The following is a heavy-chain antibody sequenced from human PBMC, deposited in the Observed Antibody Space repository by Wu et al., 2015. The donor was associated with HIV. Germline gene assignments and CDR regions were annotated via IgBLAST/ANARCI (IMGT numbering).Heavy chain of an antibody. Sequence: QVQLVQAGAEVKKAWGPQCRSPCKASGYTFTGYYMHWVRQAPGQGLEWMGWINPNSGGTNYAQKFQGRVTMTRDTSISTAYMELSRLRSDDTAVYYCARDPQGDEEDAFDIWGQGTMVTVSS. CDR3: ARDPQGDEEDAFDI. V-gene: IGHV1-2*02. J-gene: IGHJ3*02. D-gene: IGHD3-10*01. CDR1: GYTFTGYY. CDR2: INPNSGGT.